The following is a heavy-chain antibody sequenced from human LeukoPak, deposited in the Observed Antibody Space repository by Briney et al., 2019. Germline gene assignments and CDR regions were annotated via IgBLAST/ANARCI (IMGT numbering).Heavy chain of an antibody. Sequence: GGSLRLSCAASGFTFSSYGMHWVRQAPGKGLEWVAFIRYDGSNKYYADSVKGRFTISRDNSKNTLYLQMNSLRAEDTAVYYCAKDWSPTYNYDSSGYYYGYWGQGTLVTVSS. D-gene: IGHD3-22*01. V-gene: IGHV3-30*02. CDR3: AKDWSPTYNYDSSGYYYGY. CDR1: GFTFSSYG. J-gene: IGHJ4*02. CDR2: IRYDGSNK.